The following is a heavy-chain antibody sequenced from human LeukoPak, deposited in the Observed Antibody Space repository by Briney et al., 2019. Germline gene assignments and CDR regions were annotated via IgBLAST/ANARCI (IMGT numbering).Heavy chain of an antibody. D-gene: IGHD2-2*01. CDR3: ARGYCSSTSCFLDY. J-gene: IGHJ4*02. CDR2: IIPIFGTA. Sequence: SVKVSCKASGGTFSSYAISWVRQAPGQGLEWMGGIIPIFGTANYAQKFQGRVTITTDESTSTAYMEPTSLRSEDTAVYYCARGYCSSTSCFLDYWGQGTLVTVSS. V-gene: IGHV1-69*05. CDR1: GGTFSSYA.